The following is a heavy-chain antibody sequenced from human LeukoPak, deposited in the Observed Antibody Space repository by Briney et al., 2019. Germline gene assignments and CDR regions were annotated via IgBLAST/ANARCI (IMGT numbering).Heavy chain of an antibody. CDR2: ISGSGGST. CDR1: GFTFSSYA. J-gene: IGHJ4*02. D-gene: IGHD1-26*01. CDR3: AKGRIARYSGSPTFGIFDY. V-gene: IGHV3-23*01. Sequence: QPGGSLRLSCAASGFTFSSYAMSWVRQAPGKGLERVSAISGSGGSTYYADSVKGRFTISRDNSKNTLYLQMNSLRAEDTAVYYCAKGRIARYSGSPTFGIFDYWGQGTLVTVSS.